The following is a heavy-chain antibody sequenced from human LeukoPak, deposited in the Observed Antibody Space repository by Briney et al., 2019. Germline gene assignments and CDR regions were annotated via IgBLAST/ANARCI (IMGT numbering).Heavy chain of an antibody. Sequence: RGSLRLSCAASGFTFSSYSINWVRQAPGKGLEWVSYISSSSSTIYYTNSVKGRFTISRDNAKNSLYLQMNSLRAEDTAVYYCARAKGSYANFDYWGQGTLVTVSS. CDR1: GFTFSSYS. V-gene: IGHV3-48*04. J-gene: IGHJ4*02. CDR2: ISSSSSTI. CDR3: ARAKGSYANFDY. D-gene: IGHD3-16*01.